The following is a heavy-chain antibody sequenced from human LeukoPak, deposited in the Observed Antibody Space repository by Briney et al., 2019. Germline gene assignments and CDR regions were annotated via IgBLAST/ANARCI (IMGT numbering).Heavy chain of an antibody. V-gene: IGHV1-69*04. CDR3: GRHSGGWYSQYDY. J-gene: IGHJ4*02. CDR1: GGTFSSYA. Sequence: ASVKVSCKASGGTFSSYAISWVRQAAGQGLEWMGRIIPILGIANYAQKFQGRVTITADKSTSTAYMELSSLRSEDTAVYYCGRHSGGWYSQYDYWGQGTVVSVPS. CDR2: IIPILGIA. D-gene: IGHD6-19*01.